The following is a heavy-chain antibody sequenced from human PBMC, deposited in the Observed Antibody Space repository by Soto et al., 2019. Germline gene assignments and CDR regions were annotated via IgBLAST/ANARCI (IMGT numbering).Heavy chain of an antibody. CDR3: ARGKGSSGWYGNYYFDY. CDR1: GYTFTSHA. CDR2: INAGNGNT. V-gene: IGHV1-3*01. Sequence: ASVKVSCKASGYTFTSHAMHWVRQAPGQRLEWMGWINAGNGNTKYSQKFQGRVTITRDTSASTAYMELSSLRSEDTAVYYCARGKGSSGWYGNYYFDYWGQGTLVTVSS. J-gene: IGHJ4*02. D-gene: IGHD6-19*01.